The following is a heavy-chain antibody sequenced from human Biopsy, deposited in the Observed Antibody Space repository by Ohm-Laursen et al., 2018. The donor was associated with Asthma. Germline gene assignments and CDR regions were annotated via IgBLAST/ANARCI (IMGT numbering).Heavy chain of an antibody. D-gene: IGHD5-24*01. CDR2: IHYSGST. J-gene: IGHJ4*02. Sequence: TLSLTCAVSGVSIRSYYWTWIRQSPGKGLEWTGNIHYSGSTYSNPSLKSRVTISVDTSKNQFSLKLSSVTAADTAVYFCSRNEIEDGIYFDNWGQGTLVTVSS. V-gene: IGHV4-59*01. CDR3: SRNEIEDGIYFDN. CDR1: GVSIRSYY.